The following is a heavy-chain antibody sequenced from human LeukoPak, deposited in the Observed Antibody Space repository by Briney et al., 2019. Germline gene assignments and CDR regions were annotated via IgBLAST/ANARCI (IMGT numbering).Heavy chain of an antibody. J-gene: IGHJ4*02. V-gene: IGHV4-59*01. D-gene: IGHD5-18*01. CDR2: IYYSGST. CDR1: GGSISSYY. Sequence: ASETLSLTCTVSGGSISSYYWSWIRQPPGKGLEWIGYIYYSGSTNYNPSLKSRVTISVDTSKNQFSLKLSSVTAADTAVYYCARVFYSYGCDYWGQGTLVTVSS. CDR3: ARVFYSYGCDY.